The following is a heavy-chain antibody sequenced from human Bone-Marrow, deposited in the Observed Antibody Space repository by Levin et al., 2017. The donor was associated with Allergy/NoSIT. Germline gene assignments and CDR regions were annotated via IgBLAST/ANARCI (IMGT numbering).Heavy chain of an antibody. J-gene: IGHJ6*02. CDR2: VSYDGSNK. D-gene: IGHD2-15*01. CDR1: GFTFRNYA. Sequence: LSLTCAASGFTFRNYAIHWVRQAPGKGLEWVAVVSYDGSNKFLADSVKGRFSITRDNSENTLSLQMSNLRPEDTAVYYCAKDAQSCSGGSCYSLAPYYYYNAMDVWGQGTSVTVSS. CDR3: AKDAQSCSGGSCYSLAPYYYYNAMDV. V-gene: IGHV3-30*18.